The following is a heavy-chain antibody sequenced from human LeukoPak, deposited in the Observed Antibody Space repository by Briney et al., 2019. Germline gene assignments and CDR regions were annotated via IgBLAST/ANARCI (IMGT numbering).Heavy chain of an antibody. CDR3: ARDRKYYYHMDV. D-gene: IGHD1-14*01. J-gene: IGHJ6*03. CDR1: GGSFSGYY. CDR2: INHSGST. V-gene: IGHV4-34*01. Sequence: SETLSLTYAVYGGSFSGYYWSWIRQPPGKGLEWIGEINHSGSTNYNPSLKSRVTISVDTSKNQFSLKLSSVTAADTAVYYCARDRKYYYHMDVWGKGTTVTVSS.